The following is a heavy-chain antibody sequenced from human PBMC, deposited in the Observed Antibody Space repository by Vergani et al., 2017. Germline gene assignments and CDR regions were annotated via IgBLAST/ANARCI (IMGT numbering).Heavy chain of an antibody. CDR1: GGSISSGSYY. CDR2: FYTGGGT. V-gene: IGHV4-61*02. CDR3: AGEPLYITTWPFLLLEMDV. Sequence: QVQLQESGPGLVRPSQTLSLTCTVSGGSISSGSYYWSWFRQPAGKGLEWIGRFYTGGGTSYNPSLKSRVTISVDTSKNQFSLQLSAVTAADTAVYYCAGEPLYITTWPFLLLEMDVWGQGTTGTVSS. D-gene: IGHD1-14*01. J-gene: IGHJ6*02.